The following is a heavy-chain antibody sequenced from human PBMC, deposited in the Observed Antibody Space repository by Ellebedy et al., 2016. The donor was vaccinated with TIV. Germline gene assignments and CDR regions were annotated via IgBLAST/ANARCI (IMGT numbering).Heavy chain of an antibody. D-gene: IGHD2-2*01. J-gene: IGHJ4*02. Sequence: GASLKISCAASGFTFSGSAMHWVRQASGKGLEWVGRITSKANSYATSYAASVKGRSSIPRDDSKNTAYMQMNSLKTEDTAVYFCARSCFSHTCYPFIGNWGQGTLVTVSS. CDR1: GFTFSGSA. CDR3: ARSCFSHTCYPFIGN. V-gene: IGHV3-73*01. CDR2: ITSKANSYAT.